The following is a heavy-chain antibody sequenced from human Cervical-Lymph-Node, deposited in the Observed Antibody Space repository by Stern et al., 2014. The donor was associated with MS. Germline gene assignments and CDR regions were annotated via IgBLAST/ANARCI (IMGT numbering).Heavy chain of an antibody. V-gene: IGHV1-2*02. J-gene: IGHJ4*02. CDR2: ISPNSGVT. CDR1: AYTITDYY. D-gene: IGHD3-10*01. CDR3: ARGGGYSYSTLDY. Sequence: VQLVESGAEVKKPGASVKVSCKASAYTITDYYTHWVRQAPGHGLEWMGVISPNSGVTDAAQKFQGRIARTRDTSISTAYMELSSLRSDDTAVYYCARGGGYSYSTLDYWGQGTQVTVSS.